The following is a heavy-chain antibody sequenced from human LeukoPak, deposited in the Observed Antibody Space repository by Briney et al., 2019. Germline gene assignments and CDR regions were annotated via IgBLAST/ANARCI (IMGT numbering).Heavy chain of an antibody. CDR3: ARGLGDFDWLLSGNYFDY. J-gene: IGHJ4*02. CDR2: ISSDSGHI. V-gene: IGHV3-21*01. D-gene: IGHD3-9*01. CDR1: GFTFTDYS. Sequence: PGGSLRLSCAAAGFTFTDYSMNWVRQAPGKGLEWVSTISSDSGHIYYADSVKGRFTISRDNAENSLYLQMNSLRAEDTAVYYCARGLGDFDWLLSGNYFDYWGQGTLVTVSS.